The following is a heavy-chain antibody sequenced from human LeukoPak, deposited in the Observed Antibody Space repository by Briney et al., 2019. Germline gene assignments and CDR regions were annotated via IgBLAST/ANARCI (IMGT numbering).Heavy chain of an antibody. CDR1: GYTFTSNG. Sequence: ASVKVSCKASGYTFTSNGVTWVRQAPGPGLEWVGWISCNNGDTMYAQKCQGRVTVTTDTSTSTVYMELRSLRSDDTAVYYCARDGGTAGYSSGSDYWGQGTLVTVSS. J-gene: IGHJ4*02. CDR3: ARDGGTAGYSSGSDY. V-gene: IGHV1-18*04. CDR2: ISCNNGDT. D-gene: IGHD5-18*01.